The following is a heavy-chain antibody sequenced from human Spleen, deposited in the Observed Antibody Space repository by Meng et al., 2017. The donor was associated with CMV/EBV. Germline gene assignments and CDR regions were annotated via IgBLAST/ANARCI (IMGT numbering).Heavy chain of an antibody. CDR3: ARGGWYSGALFDF. CDR1: GFTFSRYE. Sequence: GESLKISCVASGFTFSRYEMNWVRQAPGKGLEWVSYISSSSSTIYYADSVKGRFTISRDNARNSLYLQMNSLRAEDTAVYYCARGGWYSGALFDFWGQGTLVTVSS. V-gene: IGHV3-48*03. CDR2: ISSSSSTI. J-gene: IGHJ4*02. D-gene: IGHD6-19*01.